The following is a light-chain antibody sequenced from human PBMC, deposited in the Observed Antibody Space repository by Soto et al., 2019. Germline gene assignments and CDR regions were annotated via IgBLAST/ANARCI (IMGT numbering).Light chain of an antibody. J-gene: IGLJ3*02. CDR3: CSYAGSYTFERV. CDR1: SSDVGGYNY. CDR2: DVS. Sequence: QSVLTQPRSVSGSPGQSVTISCTGTSSDVGGYNYVSWYHQHPGKAPKLMIYDVSKRPSGVPDRFSGSKSGNTASLTISGLQAEDEADYYCCSYAGSYTFERVFGGGTKLTVL. V-gene: IGLV2-11*01.